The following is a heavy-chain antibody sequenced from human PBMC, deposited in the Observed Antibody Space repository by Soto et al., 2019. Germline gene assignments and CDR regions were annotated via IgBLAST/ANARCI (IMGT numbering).Heavy chain of an antibody. Sequence: QVQLQQWGAGLLKPSETLSLTCAVYGGSFSGYYWSWIRQPPGKGLEWIGEINHSGSTTYNPSLKSRVTISVDTSKNQFSLKLSSVTAADTAVYYCASRQVTMVRGVFDYWGQGTLVTVSS. V-gene: IGHV4-34*01. CDR1: GGSFSGYY. CDR2: INHSGST. J-gene: IGHJ4*02. D-gene: IGHD3-10*01. CDR3: ASRQVTMVRGVFDY.